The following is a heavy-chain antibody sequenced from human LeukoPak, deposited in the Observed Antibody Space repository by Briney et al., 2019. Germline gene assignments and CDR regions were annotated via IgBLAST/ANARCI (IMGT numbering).Heavy chain of an antibody. CDR1: GGSISSGGYY. CDR2: IYHSGST. J-gene: IGHJ3*02. V-gene: IGHV4-30-2*01. D-gene: IGHD6-25*01. Sequence: ASQTLSLTCTVSGGSISSGGYYWSWIRQPPGKGLEWIGYIYHSGSTYYNPSLKSRVTISVDRSKNQFSLKLSSVTAADTAVYRCAKGPKAVPLDIWGQGTMVTVSS. CDR3: AKGPKAVPLDI.